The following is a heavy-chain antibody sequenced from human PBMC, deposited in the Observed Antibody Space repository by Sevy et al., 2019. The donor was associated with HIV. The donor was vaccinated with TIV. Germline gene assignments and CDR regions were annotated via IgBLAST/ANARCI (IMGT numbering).Heavy chain of an antibody. CDR3: ATTKDYYDSSGYPFDD. Sequence: ASVKVSCTVSGYTLTKLSMHWVRQAPGKGPEWLGTFDPEDGDPEDGETVYAQKFQDRVIMTDDISTDTAYMELSSLTSEDTAGYYCATTKDYYDSSGYPFDDWGQGTLVTVSS. D-gene: IGHD3-22*01. CDR1: GYTLTKLS. V-gene: IGHV1-24*01. CDR2: FDPEDGDPEDGET. J-gene: IGHJ4*02.